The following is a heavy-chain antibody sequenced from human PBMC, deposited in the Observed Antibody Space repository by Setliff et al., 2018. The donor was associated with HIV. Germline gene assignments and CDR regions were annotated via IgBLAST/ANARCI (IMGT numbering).Heavy chain of an antibody. J-gene: IGHJ3*01. CDR2: IHPNTGST. Sequence: ASVKVSCKTSGYTFTAYYIYWVRQAPGHGLELMGRIHPNTGSTNYLQEFQGRVTITRDTSMSTVYMALTGQTSDDTAVYYCAKQGYSDSLYAFDVWGQGTMVTVSS. V-gene: IGHV1-2*06. CDR1: GYTFTAYY. D-gene: IGHD1-26*01. CDR3: AKQGYSDSLYAFDV.